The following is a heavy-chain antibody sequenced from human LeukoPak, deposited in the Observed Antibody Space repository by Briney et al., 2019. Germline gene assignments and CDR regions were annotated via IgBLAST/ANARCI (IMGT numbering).Heavy chain of an antibody. Sequence: PSETLSLTCAVYGGSFSGYYWSWIRQPPGKGLEWTGEINHSGSTNYNPSLKSRVTISVDTSKNQFSLKLSSVTAADTAVYYCARRFWQWLGFFDYWGQGTLVTVSS. CDR2: INHSGST. D-gene: IGHD6-19*01. CDR3: ARRFWQWLGFFDY. CDR1: GGSFSGYY. V-gene: IGHV4-34*01. J-gene: IGHJ4*02.